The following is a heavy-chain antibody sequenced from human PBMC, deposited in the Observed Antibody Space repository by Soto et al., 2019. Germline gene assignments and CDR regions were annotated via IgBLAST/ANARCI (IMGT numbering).Heavy chain of an antibody. V-gene: IGHV3-7*01. Sequence: GGSLRLSCAASGFTFSSYWMSWVRQAPGKGLEWVANIKQDGSEKYYVDSVKGRFTISRDNAKNSLYLQMNSLRAEDTAVYYCAREGPMLLWFGEIQNRYYYYMDVWGKGTTVTVSS. J-gene: IGHJ6*03. CDR1: GFTFSSYW. D-gene: IGHD3-10*01. CDR2: IKQDGSEK. CDR3: AREGPMLLWFGEIQNRYYYYMDV.